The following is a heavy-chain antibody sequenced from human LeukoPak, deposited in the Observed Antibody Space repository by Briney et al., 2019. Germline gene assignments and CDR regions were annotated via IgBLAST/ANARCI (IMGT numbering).Heavy chain of an antibody. CDR3: AKVVSQWLAIDAFDI. CDR2: ISGSGGST. J-gene: IGHJ3*02. V-gene: IGHV3-23*01. CDR1: GFTFSSYA. D-gene: IGHD6-19*01. Sequence: GGSLRLSCAASGFTFSSYAMSWDRQATGKGLEWVSAISGSGGSTYYADSVKGRFTISRDNSKNTLYLQMNSLRAEDTAVYYCAKVVSQWLAIDAFDIWGQGTMVTVSS.